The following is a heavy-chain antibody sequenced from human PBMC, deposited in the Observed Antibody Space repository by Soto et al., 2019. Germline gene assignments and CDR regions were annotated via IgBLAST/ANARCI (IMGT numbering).Heavy chain of an antibody. CDR2: ISSNGGST. CDR1: GFTFSSYA. Sequence: RRLSCSVFGFTFSSYAMHWVRQAPGKGLQYVSSISSNGGSTYYADSVKGRFTISRDNSKNTLYLQMSSLRVEDTAVYYCVKDRYVDYWGQGTLVTVSS. V-gene: IGHV3-64D*06. CDR3: VKDRYVDY. J-gene: IGHJ4*02.